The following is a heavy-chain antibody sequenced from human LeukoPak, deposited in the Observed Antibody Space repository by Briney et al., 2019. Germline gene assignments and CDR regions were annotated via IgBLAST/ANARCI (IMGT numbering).Heavy chain of an antibody. J-gene: IGHJ4*02. CDR3: VRGRTSGSWLFDY. Sequence: ASVKVSCKTFGYAFTNYGIHWVRQAPGQRLELMGWTNPADGDTLSSQDFQGRVTFTSDTSASTTYMELRSLRSEDMALYYCVRGRTSGSWLFDYWGQGTLVTVSS. CDR1: GYAFTNYG. D-gene: IGHD3-10*01. CDR2: TNPADGDT. V-gene: IGHV1-3*02.